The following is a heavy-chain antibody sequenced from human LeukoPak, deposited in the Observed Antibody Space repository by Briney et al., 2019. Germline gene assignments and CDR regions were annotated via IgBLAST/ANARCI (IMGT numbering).Heavy chain of an antibody. J-gene: IGHJ4*02. D-gene: IGHD3-22*01. CDR2: ISYDGSNK. V-gene: IGHV3-30*18. CDR3: AKDYYDSSGYSQTDY. CDR1: GFTFSSYG. Sequence: GRPLRLSCAASGFTFSSYGMHWVRQAPGKGLEWVAVISYDGSNKYYADSVKGRFTISRDNSKNTLYLQMNSLRAEDTAVYYCAKDYYDSSGYSQTDYWGQGTLVTVSS.